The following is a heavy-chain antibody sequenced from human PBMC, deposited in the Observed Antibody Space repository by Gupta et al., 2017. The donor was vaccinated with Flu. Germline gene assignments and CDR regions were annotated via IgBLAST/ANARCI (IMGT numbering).Heavy chain of an antibody. CDR2: VYWDNDK. Sequence: QITLKESGPTLVKPTQTLTLTCSFSGFSLSNSGVSVAWVRQPPGQALEWLALVYWDNDKRYSPSLNSRLTITRDASKNQVVLTMTNMDPVDTATYYCAHTLLQSLYLDKWGPGILVTVSS. V-gene: IGHV2-5*02. J-gene: IGHJ4*02. CDR1: GFSLSNSGVS. D-gene: IGHD3-16*02. CDR3: AHTLLQSLYLDK.